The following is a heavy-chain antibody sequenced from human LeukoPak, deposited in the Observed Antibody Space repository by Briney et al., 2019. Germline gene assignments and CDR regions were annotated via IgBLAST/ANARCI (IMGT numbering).Heavy chain of an antibody. CDR2: ISTTATYI. CDR1: GFTFGSNS. Sequence: GGSLRLSCAASGFTFGSNSFNWVRQAPGKGLEWVSSISTTATYIYYADSVRGRFTISRDNAKSSLYLQMNSLRAEDTALYYCARDSSSWYYFDYWGQGTLVTVSS. J-gene: IGHJ4*02. V-gene: IGHV3-21*04. D-gene: IGHD6-13*01. CDR3: ARDSSSWYYFDY.